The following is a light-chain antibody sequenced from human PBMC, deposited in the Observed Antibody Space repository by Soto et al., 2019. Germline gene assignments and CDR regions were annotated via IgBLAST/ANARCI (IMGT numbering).Light chain of an antibody. Sequence: QSVLTQPRSVSGSPGQSVTIPCTGTSSDVGAYNFVSWYQQRPGQAPKLMIYDVSKRPSGGTDRFSGSKSGNTASLTISGLRTEDEADYFCCSIAGSLYVFVTGTKVTFL. J-gene: IGLJ1*01. CDR1: SSDVGAYNF. CDR3: CSIAGSLYV. CDR2: DVS. V-gene: IGLV2-11*01.